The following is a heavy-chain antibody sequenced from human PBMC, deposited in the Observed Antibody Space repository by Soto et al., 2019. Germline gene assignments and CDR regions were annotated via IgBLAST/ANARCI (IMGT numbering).Heavy chain of an antibody. J-gene: IGHJ4*02. Sequence: QVQLQESGPGLVKPSETLSLTCTVSGGSVSSGSYYWSWIRQPPGKGLEWIGYIYYSGSTYYNPSLKSRVTISVDTSKNQFSLKLSSVTAADTAVYYCARDRYCSGGSCYSGGFDYWGQGTLVTVSS. D-gene: IGHD2-15*01. CDR3: ARDRYCSGGSCYSGGFDY. V-gene: IGHV4-61*01. CDR2: IYYSGST. CDR1: GGSVSSGSYY.